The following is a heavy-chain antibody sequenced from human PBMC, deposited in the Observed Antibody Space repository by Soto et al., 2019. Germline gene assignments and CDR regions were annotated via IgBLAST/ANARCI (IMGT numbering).Heavy chain of an antibody. D-gene: IGHD5-12*01. CDR3: AREGGYDSPHRY. CDR2: IYHSGST. Sequence: SEALSLTCTDSGGSISNGDYSWSWIRQPPGKGLEWIGYIYHSGSTYYNPSLRSRVSISVDTSKNQFSLKLSSVTAADTAVYYCAREGGYDSPHRYWGQGTLVPVSP. CDR1: GGSISNGDYS. J-gene: IGHJ4*02. V-gene: IGHV4-30-4*01.